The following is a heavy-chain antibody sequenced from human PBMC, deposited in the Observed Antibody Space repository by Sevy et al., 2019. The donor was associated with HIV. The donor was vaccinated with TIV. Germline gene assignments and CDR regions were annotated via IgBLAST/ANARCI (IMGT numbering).Heavy chain of an antibody. CDR2: ISSSSRTI. J-gene: IGHJ4*02. V-gene: IGHV3-48*01. CDR1: GFTFSTYS. D-gene: IGHD4-17*01. Sequence: GGSLRLSCAASGFTFSTYSMNWVRQAPGKGLEWVSYISSSSRTIFYADSVKGRFTISRDNAKKSLYLQMDSLTAEDTAVYYCARDEQTYGAYDYFDYWGQGTLVTVS. CDR3: ARDEQTYGAYDYFDY.